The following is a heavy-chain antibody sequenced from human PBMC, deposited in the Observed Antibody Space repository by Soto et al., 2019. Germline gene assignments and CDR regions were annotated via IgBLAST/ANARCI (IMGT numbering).Heavy chain of an antibody. D-gene: IGHD2-15*01. Sequence: QVQLVQSGAEVKKPGASVKVSCKASGYTFTSYGISWVRQAPGQGLEWMGWISAYNGNTNYAQKLQGIFTRTTDTSTSIAYMELRSLRSDGTAVYYCARDEYCSGGSFYPRYYFDYWGQGTLVTVSS. J-gene: IGHJ4*02. CDR2: ISAYNGNT. CDR1: GYTFTSYG. V-gene: IGHV1-18*01. CDR3: ARDEYCSGGSFYPRYYFDY.